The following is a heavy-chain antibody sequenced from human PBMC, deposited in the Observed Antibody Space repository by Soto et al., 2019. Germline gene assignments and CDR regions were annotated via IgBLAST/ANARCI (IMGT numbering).Heavy chain of an antibody. CDR3: ARENRLYYYYYMDV. Sequence: QVQLQESGPGLVKPSQTLSLTCTVSGGSISSGGYYWSWIRQHPGKGLGWIGYIYYSGSTYYNPSLKSRVTISVDTSKNQFSLKLSSVTAADTAVYYCARENRLYYYYYMDVWGKGTTVTVSS. J-gene: IGHJ6*03. CDR1: GGSISSGGYY. V-gene: IGHV4-31*03. CDR2: IYYSGST.